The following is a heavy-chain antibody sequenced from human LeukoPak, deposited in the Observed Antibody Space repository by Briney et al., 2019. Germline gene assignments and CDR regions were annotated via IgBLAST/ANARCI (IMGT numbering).Heavy chain of an antibody. CDR3: ARDVGDSSWYFLH. V-gene: IGHV1-2*02. CDR1: GNTFTNYY. D-gene: IGHD6-13*01. Sequence: ASVKVSCKASGNTFTNYYMHWVRQAPGQGLEWMGWINPNSGDTNYAPKFQGRVTLTRDASTSTDYMELSRLIFDDTAIYYCARDVGDSSWYFLHWGQGTLVTVSS. CDR2: INPNSGDT. J-gene: IGHJ1*01.